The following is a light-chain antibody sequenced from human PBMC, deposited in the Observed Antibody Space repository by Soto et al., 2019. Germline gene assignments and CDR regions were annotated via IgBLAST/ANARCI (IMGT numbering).Light chain of an antibody. V-gene: IGLV2-23*02. CDR3: SSYAGSSIFVV. CDR2: EVT. J-gene: IGLJ2*01. CDR1: SSDVGSYNL. Sequence: QLVLTQPASVSGSPGQSITISCTGTSSDVGSYNLVSWYQHLPGKAPKLMIFEVTKRPSGVSTRFSGSKSGNTASLTISGLQAEDEADYYCSSYAGSSIFVVFGGGTKLTVL.